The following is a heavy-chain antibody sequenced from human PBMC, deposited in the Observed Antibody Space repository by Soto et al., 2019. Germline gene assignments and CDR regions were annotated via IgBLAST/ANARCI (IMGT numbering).Heavy chain of an antibody. CDR1: GFTFSSYW. D-gene: IGHD1-1*01. CDR3: ARGTTIPGIDY. Sequence: EVQLVESGGGLVQPGGSLRLSCAASGFTFSSYWMNWVRQTPGKGLEWVANIKQDGRDKNYMDSVKGRFTISRDNAKNSLYLQMNRLRPEDTASYYCARGTTIPGIDYWGQGALVTVSS. CDR2: IKQDGRDK. V-gene: IGHV3-7*04. J-gene: IGHJ4*02.